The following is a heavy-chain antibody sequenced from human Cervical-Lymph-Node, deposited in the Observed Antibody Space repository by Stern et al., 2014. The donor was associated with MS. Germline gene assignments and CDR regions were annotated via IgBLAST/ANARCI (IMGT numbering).Heavy chain of an antibody. CDR3: ARDTCRGGGCYFRY. Sequence: VQLVESGGGVVPPGRSLRLSCAASGFIFSSYAMHWVRQAPGKGLERVAFLSNEGSQQFYADSVKGRFTISRDNSNNTMYLQINSLRPEDTAVYYCARDTCRGGGCYFRYWGQGILITVSS. CDR2: LSNEGSQQ. CDR1: GFIFSSYA. J-gene: IGHJ4*02. D-gene: IGHD2-15*01. V-gene: IGHV3-30-3*01.